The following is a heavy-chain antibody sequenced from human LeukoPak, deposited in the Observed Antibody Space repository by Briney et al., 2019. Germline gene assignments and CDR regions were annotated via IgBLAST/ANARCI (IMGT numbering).Heavy chain of an antibody. CDR2: ISSRGTTK. Sequence: GGSLRLSCEVSGFTFSSSRMNWVRQAPGKGLEWVSYISSRGTTKHYADSVKGRFTISRDNAKNALYLQMNGLRVEDTAVYYCANFEPGYTSSWYAEFWGQGTLVTVS. D-gene: IGHD6-13*01. CDR3: ANFEPGYTSSWYAEF. V-gene: IGHV3-48*01. CDR1: GFTFSSSR. J-gene: IGHJ4*02.